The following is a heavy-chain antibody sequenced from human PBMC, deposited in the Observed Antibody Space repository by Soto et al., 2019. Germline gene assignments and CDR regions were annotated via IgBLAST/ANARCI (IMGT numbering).Heavy chain of an antibody. J-gene: IGHJ5*02. CDR3: ATGATGSHNLLDP. D-gene: IGHD6-13*01. Sequence: EVQLVESGGGLVQPGGSLRLSCAASGFTFSTYWMHWVRQAPGKGLVWVSRINSDGSRTHYAVSVKGRFTISRDNAKNTLYLQMNSLRAEDTAVYYCATGATGSHNLLDPWGEGTLVTVSA. CDR1: GFTFSTYW. CDR2: INSDGSRT. V-gene: IGHV3-74*01.